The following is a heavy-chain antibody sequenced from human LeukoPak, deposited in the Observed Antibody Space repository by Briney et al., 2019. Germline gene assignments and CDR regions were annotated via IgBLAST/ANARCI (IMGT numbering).Heavy chain of an antibody. D-gene: IGHD3-22*01. CDR2: ISGGSGST. J-gene: IGHJ4*02. Sequence: GGSLRLSCAASGLTFSSYAMSWVRQAPGKGLAWVSTISGGSGSTYCADSVKGRFTISRDNSKNTLYLQMNSLRDEDTAVYYCAKHRFESGGYHSTDWGQGTLVTVSS. CDR3: AKHRFESGGYHSTD. V-gene: IGHV3-23*01. CDR1: GLTFSSYA.